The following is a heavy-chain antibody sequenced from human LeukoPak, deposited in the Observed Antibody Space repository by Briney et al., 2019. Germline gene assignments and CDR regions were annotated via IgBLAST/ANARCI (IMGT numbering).Heavy chain of an antibody. CDR3: ARDRIDYYGSGSYLT. CDR2: INGDGSST. D-gene: IGHD3-10*01. J-gene: IGHJ5*02. Sequence: GGSLRLSCAASGFTFSSYAMHWVRQAPGKGLEWVSRINGDGSSTSYADSVKGRFTISRDNAKNTLYLQVSSLRAEDTAVYYCARDRIDYYGSGSYLTWGQGTLVTVSS. CDR1: GFTFSSYA. V-gene: IGHV3-74*01.